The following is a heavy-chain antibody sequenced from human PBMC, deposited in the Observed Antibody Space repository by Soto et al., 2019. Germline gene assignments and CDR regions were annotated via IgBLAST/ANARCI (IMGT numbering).Heavy chain of an antibody. D-gene: IGHD4-17*01. V-gene: IGHV4-30-4*01. CDR1: GDSFSSADYK. CDR3: ARISDYVAFDY. Sequence: QVQLQESGPGLVKPSQTLSLTCTVSGDSFSSADYKWSWIRQPPGKGLEWIGYIYYSGYTYNNPSLKSXLPMXVATSKNXFFLXLSSVTAADTAVYYCARISDYVAFDYWGQGTLVTVS. CDR2: IYYSGYT. J-gene: IGHJ4*02.